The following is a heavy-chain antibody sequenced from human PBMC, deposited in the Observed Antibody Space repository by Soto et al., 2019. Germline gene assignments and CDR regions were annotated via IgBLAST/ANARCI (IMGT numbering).Heavy chain of an antibody. Sequence: ASVKVSCKASGYTFTSYDINWVRQATGQGLEGMGWMNPISGNTGYAQKFQGRVTMTRNTSISTAYMELSSLTSEDTAVYYGARFRGGWPWGAFDIWGQGTMVTVSS. CDR3: ARFRGGWPWGAFDI. J-gene: IGHJ3*02. D-gene: IGHD3-10*01. CDR1: GYTFTSYD. CDR2: MNPISGNT. V-gene: IGHV1-8*01.